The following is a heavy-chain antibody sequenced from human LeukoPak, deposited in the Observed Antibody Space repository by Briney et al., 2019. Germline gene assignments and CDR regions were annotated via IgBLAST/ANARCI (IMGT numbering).Heavy chain of an antibody. CDR3: ARQPPGVYDTTQNWFDP. CDR1: GFTFNRFY. V-gene: IGHV3-64*04. CDR2: ISSNGATT. Sequence: GGSLRLSCSASGFTFNRFYLHWVRQAPGKGLEFVSHISSNGATTYYADSVKGRFTISRDNSKNTLYLQMNSLRAEDTAVYYCARQPPGVYDTTQNWFDPWGQGTLVTVSS. J-gene: IGHJ5*02. D-gene: IGHD3-22*01.